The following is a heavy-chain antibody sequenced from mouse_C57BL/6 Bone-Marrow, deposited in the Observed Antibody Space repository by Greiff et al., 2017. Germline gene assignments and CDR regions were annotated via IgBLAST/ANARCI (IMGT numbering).Heavy chain of an antibody. CDR3: AISLFPYDY. V-gene: IGHV1-64*01. CDR1: GYTFTSYW. J-gene: IGHJ2*01. Sequence: QVQLQQPGAELVKPGASVKLSCKASGYTFTSYWMHWVKQRPGQGLEWMGMIHPNSGSTNYNEKFKSKATLTVDKSSSTAYMQLSSLSSEDAAVYYCAISLFPYDYWGQGTTLTVSS. CDR2: IHPNSGST. D-gene: IGHD2-3*01.